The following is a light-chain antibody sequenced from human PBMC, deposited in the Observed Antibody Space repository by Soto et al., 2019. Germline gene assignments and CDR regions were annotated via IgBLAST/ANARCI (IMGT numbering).Light chain of an antibody. CDR3: QQSYSTPLT. J-gene: IGKJ4*01. Sequence: DIQMTQSPSSLSASVGDRVTITCRASPSISSYLNWYQQKPGKAPKLLIYAASSLQSGLPSRFSGSGSGTDFTLTISSLPPEDSATYYCQQSYSTPLTFGGGTKVEIK. V-gene: IGKV1-39*01. CDR1: PSISSY. CDR2: AAS.